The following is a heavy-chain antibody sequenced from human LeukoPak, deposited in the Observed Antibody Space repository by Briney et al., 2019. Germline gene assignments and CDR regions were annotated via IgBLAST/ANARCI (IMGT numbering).Heavy chain of an antibody. CDR3: ARDLVGSRTGYSSGAWVC. V-gene: IGHV1-69*13. D-gene: IGHD3/OR15-3a*01. J-gene: IGHJ4*02. CDR2: IIPIFGTA. Sequence: GASVKVSCKASGGTFSSYAISWVRQAPGQGLEWMGGIIPIFGTANYAQKFQGRVTITADESTSTAYMELSSLKSEDTAVYYCARDLVGSRTGYSSGAWVCWGQGTLVTVSS. CDR1: GGTFSSYA.